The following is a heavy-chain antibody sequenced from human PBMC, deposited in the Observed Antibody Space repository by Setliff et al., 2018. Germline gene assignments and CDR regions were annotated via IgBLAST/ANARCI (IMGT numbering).Heavy chain of an antibody. CDR3: ARWRQRRDGYNKWVNYFDY. V-gene: IGHV4-34*01. D-gene: IGHD5-12*01. J-gene: IGHJ4*02. Sequence: PSETLSLTCAVYGGSFSGYYWSWIRQPPGKGLEWIGEINHSGSTNCNPSLKSRVTISVDTSKNQSSLKLSSVTAADTAVYYCARWRQRRDGYNKWVNYFDYWGQGTLVTVSS. CDR2: INHSGST. CDR1: GGSFSGYY.